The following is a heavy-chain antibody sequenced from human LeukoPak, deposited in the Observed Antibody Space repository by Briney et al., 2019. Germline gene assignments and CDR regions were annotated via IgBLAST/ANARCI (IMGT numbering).Heavy chain of an antibody. D-gene: IGHD3-9*01. J-gene: IGHJ6*02. V-gene: IGHV1-18*01. Sequence: SVKLSCKASGYTFTSYGISRVRQSPGHGLEWMGWISAYNGNTNYAQKLQGRVTMSTDTSTSTAYMELRSLRSDDTAVYYCARVVTPNYDILTDYGNYFYYYGMDVWGQGTPVTVSS. CDR3: ARVVTPNYDILTDYGNYFYYYGMDV. CDR1: GYTFTSYG. CDR2: ISAYNGNT.